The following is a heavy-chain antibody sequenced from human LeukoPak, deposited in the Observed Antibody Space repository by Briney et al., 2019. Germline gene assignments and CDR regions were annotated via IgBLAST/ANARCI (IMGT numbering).Heavy chain of an antibody. D-gene: IGHD1-7*01. CDR1: GGSFSNYY. CDR2: INDSGRT. V-gene: IGHV4-34*01. Sequence: SETLSLTCAVYGGSFSNYYWSWIHQTPGKGMEWSGEINDSGRTNYNPSLMSRVTVSVDTSKNQFSLRLTSVTATDTAVYYCARRWNYGRNYYIDVWGKGATVSVSS. CDR3: ARRWNYGRNYYIDV. J-gene: IGHJ6*03.